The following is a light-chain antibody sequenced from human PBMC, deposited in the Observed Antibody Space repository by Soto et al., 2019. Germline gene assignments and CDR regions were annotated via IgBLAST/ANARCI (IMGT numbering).Light chain of an antibody. CDR2: DVS. Sequence: QSALTQPASVSGSPGQSINISCTGTSSDVGGYNYVSWYQHHPGKAPQLIIYDVSNRPSGVSNPFSGSKSGNTASLTISGRQPEYEADYYCSSYTTSNTRQIVFGTGTKLTVL. J-gene: IGLJ1*01. CDR1: SSDVGGYNY. CDR3: SSYTTSNTRQIV. V-gene: IGLV2-14*03.